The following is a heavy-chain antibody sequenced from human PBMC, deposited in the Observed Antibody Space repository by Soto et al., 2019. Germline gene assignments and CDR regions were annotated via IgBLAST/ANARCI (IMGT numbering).Heavy chain of an antibody. D-gene: IGHD3-3*01. V-gene: IGHV1-69*01. CDR2: IIPIFGTA. CDR1: GGTFSSYA. CDR3: ASPDTSRYDFGPYYYGMDV. J-gene: IGHJ6*02. Sequence: QVQLVQSGAEVKKPGSSVKVSCKASGGTFSSYAISWVRQAPGQGLEWMGGIIPIFGTANYAQKFQGRVTITADESTSTAYMELSSLRSEDTAVYYCASPDTSRYDFGPYYYGMDVWGQGTTVTVSS.